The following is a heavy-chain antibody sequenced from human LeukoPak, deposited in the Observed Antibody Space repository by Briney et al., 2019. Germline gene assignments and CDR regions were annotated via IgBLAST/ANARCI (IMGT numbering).Heavy chain of an antibody. J-gene: IGHJ4*02. V-gene: IGHV3-23*01. Sequence: GGSLRLSCAASGFTFSSYAMSWVRQAPGKGLEWVSPISGSGGSTYYADSVKGRFTISRDNSKNTLYLQMNSLRAEDTAVYYCAKDLLYDFWSGYSYFDYWGQGTLVTVSS. CDR1: GFTFSSYA. D-gene: IGHD3-3*01. CDR3: AKDLLYDFWSGYSYFDY. CDR2: ISGSGGST.